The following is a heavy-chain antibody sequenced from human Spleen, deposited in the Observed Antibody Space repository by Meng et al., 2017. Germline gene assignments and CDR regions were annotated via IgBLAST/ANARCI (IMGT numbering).Heavy chain of an antibody. Sequence: SETLSLTCAVYGGSFSGYYWSWIRQPPGKGLEWIGEINHSGSTNYNPSLKSRVTISVDTSKNQFSLNLSSVTAADTAVYYCARDNDYVWGNFRNDAFDIWGQGTVVTVSS. CDR2: INHSGST. CDR3: ARDNDYVWGNFRNDAFDI. CDR1: GGSFSGYY. V-gene: IGHV4-34*01. D-gene: IGHD3-16*02. J-gene: IGHJ3*02.